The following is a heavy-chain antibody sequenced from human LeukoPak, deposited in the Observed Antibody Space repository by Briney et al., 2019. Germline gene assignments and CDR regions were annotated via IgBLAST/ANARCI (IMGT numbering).Heavy chain of an antibody. Sequence: GASVKVSCTASGFTFTSYDINWVRQASGQGLEWMGWMNPNTGNTGYAQKFQGRVTMTRDTSTSTAYMELRGLRSEDTAVYYCVRDGEGAGISVNYWFDPWGQGTLVTVSS. D-gene: IGHD6-13*01. V-gene: IGHV1-8*01. CDR2: MNPNTGNT. J-gene: IGHJ5*02. CDR1: GFTFTSYD. CDR3: VRDGEGAGISVNYWFDP.